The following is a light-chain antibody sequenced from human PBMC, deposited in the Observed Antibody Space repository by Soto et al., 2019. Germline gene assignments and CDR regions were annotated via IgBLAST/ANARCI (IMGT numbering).Light chain of an antibody. J-gene: IGLJ1*01. CDR1: SSDVGGYNY. Sequence: QSALTQPPSESGSPGQSVAISCTGTSSDVGGYNYVSWYQQHPGKAPKLMIYEVNKRPSGVPDRFSGSKSGNTASLTVSGLQAEDEADYYCSSYAGSSNVFGTGTKVTVL. CDR2: EVN. CDR3: SSYAGSSNV. V-gene: IGLV2-8*01.